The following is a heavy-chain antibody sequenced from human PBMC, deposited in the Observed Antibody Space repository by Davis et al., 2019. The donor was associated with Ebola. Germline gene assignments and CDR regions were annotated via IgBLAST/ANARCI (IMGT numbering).Heavy chain of an antibody. V-gene: IGHV4-59*01. CDR2: IYYSGSP. J-gene: IGHJ6*02. Sequence: MPSETLSLTCTVSGGSLSYYYWRWIRQSPGKGLEYIGYIYYSGSPNYNPSLKSRVSISVDTSKNQISLKLNSVTAADTAIYYCAREKGSFYGMDVWGQGTTVTVSS. D-gene: IGHD1-26*01. CDR3: AREKGSFYGMDV. CDR1: GGSLSYYY.